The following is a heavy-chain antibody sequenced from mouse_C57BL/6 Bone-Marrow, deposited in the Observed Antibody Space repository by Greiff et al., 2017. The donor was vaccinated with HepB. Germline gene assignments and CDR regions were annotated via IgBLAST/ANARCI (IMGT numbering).Heavy chain of an antibody. J-gene: IGHJ3*01. Sequence: QVQLQQSGPGLVQPSQSLSITCTVSGFSLTSYGVHWVRQSPGKGLEWLGVIWSGGSTDYNAAFISRLSISKDNSKSQVFFKMNSLQADDTAIYYCARVYDGYYWFAYRGQGTLVTVSA. D-gene: IGHD2-3*01. V-gene: IGHV2-2*01. CDR3: ARVYDGYYWFAY. CDR1: GFSLTSYG. CDR2: IWSGGST.